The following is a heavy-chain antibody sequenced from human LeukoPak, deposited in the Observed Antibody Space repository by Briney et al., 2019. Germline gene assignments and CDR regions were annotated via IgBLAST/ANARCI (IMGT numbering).Heavy chain of an antibody. Sequence: PGGSLRLSCAASGFTFSSYAMHWVRQAPGKGLEWVAVISYDGSNKYYADSVKGRFTISRDNAKNTLYLQMNSLRAEDTAVYYCVREYSSGWSENDYWGQGTLVTVSS. D-gene: IGHD6-19*01. CDR1: GFTFSSYA. J-gene: IGHJ4*02. CDR3: VREYSSGWSENDY. CDR2: ISYDGSNK. V-gene: IGHV3-30*04.